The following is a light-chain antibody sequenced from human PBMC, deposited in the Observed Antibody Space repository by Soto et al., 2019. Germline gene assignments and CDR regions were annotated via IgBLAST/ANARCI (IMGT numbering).Light chain of an antibody. J-gene: IGKJ1*01. CDR3: QQYKSYSWT. CDR1: QSISSW. CDR2: DAS. Sequence: DIQMTQSPSTLSASVGDRVTITCRASQSISSWLAWYQQKPGKAPKVLIYDASSLESGVPSRFSGSGSGTEVTLTISSLQPDDFATYYCQQYKSYSWTFGQGTKVEIK. V-gene: IGKV1-5*01.